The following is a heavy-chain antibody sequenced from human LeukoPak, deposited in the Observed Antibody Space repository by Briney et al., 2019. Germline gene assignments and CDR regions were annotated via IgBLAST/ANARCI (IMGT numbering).Heavy chain of an antibody. CDR3: GGGGDFDY. CDR1: GFTFSSYW. J-gene: IGHJ4*02. CDR2: ISRTSEYI. D-gene: IGHD3-16*01. V-gene: IGHV3-21*01. Sequence: GGSLRLSCAASGFTFSSYWMHWVRQAPGKGLVWVSSISRTSEYIHYADSVRGRFAISRDNAKNSVYLQMNSLRAEDTAVYFWGGGGDFDYWGQGILVTVSA.